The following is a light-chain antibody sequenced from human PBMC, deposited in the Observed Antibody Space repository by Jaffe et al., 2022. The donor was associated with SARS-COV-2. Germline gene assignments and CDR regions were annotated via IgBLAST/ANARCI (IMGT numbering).Light chain of an antibody. CDR1: QSISSW. V-gene: IGKV1-5*03. CDR2: KAS. Sequence: DIQMTQSPSTLSAFVGDRVTITCRASQSISSWLAWYQQKPGKAPKLLIYKASSLESGVPSRFSGDGSGTEFTLTISSLQPDDFATYYCQQYNNYLRTFGQGTKVEIK. CDR3: QQYNNYLRT. J-gene: IGKJ1*01.